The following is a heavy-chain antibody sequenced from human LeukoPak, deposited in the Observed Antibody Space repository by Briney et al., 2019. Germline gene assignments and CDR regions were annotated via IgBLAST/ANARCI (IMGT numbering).Heavy chain of an antibody. CDR3: ARDGPQVPAAGVLAS. CDR1: GFTVSDNY. CDR2: MYSRCDT. D-gene: IGHD6-13*01. J-gene: IGHJ5*02. V-gene: IGHV3-53*01. Sequence: GGSLRLSCAASGFTVSDNYMSWVRQAPGKGLEWVSVMYSRCDTYYANSVKGRFTFSRDISKNTLYLQMNGLRTEDTAIYYCARDGPQVPAAGVLASWGQGTLVIVS.